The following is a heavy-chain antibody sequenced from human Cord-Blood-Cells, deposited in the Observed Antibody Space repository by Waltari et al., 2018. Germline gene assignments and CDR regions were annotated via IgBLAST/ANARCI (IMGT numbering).Heavy chain of an antibody. CDR3: ARGRAGVGAFDI. J-gene: IGHJ3*02. D-gene: IGHD6-13*01. CDR1: GYTFTSYD. CDR2: MNPNSGNT. V-gene: IGHV1-8*03. Sequence: QVQLVQSGAEVKRPGALVKGSCKAAGYTFTSYDYNLFQQATGQGLEWMGWMNPNSGNTGYAQKFQGRVTITRNTSISTAYMELSSLRSEDTAVYYCARGRAGVGAFDIWGQGTMVTVSS.